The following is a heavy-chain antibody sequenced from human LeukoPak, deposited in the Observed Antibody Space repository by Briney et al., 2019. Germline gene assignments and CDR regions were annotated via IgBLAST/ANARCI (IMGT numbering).Heavy chain of an antibody. V-gene: IGHV1-24*01. J-gene: IGHJ4*02. CDR3: ATDIINYDFWSGYRNPPN. D-gene: IGHD3-3*01. Sequence: ASVKVSCKVSGYALTELSMHWVRQAPGKGLERMGGFDPEDGETIYAQKFQGRVTMTEDTSTDTAYMELSSLRSEDTAVYYCATDIINYDFWSGYRNPPNWGQGTLVTVSS. CDR2: FDPEDGET. CDR1: GYALTELS.